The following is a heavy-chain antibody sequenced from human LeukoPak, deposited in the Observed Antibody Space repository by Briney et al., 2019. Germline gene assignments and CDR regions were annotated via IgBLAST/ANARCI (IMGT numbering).Heavy chain of an antibody. CDR3: ARPDYYDSSGYYYVRRAAFDI. Sequence: SVKVSCKASGGTFSSYAISWVRQAPGQGLEWMGGIIPIFGTTNYAQKFQGRVTITADESTSTAYMELSSLRSEDTAVYYCARPDYYDSSGYYYVRRAAFDIWGQGTMVTVSS. CDR2: IIPIFGTT. CDR1: GGTFSSYA. J-gene: IGHJ3*02. D-gene: IGHD3-22*01. V-gene: IGHV1-69*13.